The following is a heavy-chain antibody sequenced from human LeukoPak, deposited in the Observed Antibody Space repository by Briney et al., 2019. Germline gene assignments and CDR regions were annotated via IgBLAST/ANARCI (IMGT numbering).Heavy chain of an antibody. CDR2: IYYSGST. D-gene: IGHD3-22*01. CDR1: GGSISSGDYY. Sequence: SETLSLTCTVSGGSISSGDYYWSWIRQPPGKGLEWIGYIYYSGSTYYNPSLKSRVTISVDTSKSQFSLKLSSVTAADTAVYYCAGRKDYYEFVYWGQGTLVTVSS. J-gene: IGHJ4*02. V-gene: IGHV4-30-4*08. CDR3: AGRKDYYEFVY.